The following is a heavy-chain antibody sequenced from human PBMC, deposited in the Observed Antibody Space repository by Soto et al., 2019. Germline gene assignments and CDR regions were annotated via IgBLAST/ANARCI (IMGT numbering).Heavy chain of an antibody. CDR3: ANDPRGPYS. J-gene: IGHJ4*02. Sequence: EVQLLESGGGLVQPEESLRLSCAASGFSFSNSAMSWVRQAPGKGLGWVSGISGSGDRTYYADCVKGRFTISRDNSKNTLYMQMNSWRADDTAVCYCANDPRGPYSWGRGTLVTVSS. V-gene: IGHV3-23*01. CDR2: ISGSGDRT. CDR1: GFSFSNSA. D-gene: IGHD3-10*01.